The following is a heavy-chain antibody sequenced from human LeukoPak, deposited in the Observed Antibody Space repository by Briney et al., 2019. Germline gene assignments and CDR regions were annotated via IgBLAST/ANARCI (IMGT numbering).Heavy chain of an antibody. CDR2: IYSGDRR. V-gene: IGHV3-53*01. Sequence: GRSLRLSCEVSGLSVRRSYVSWVCQAPGKGLEWVSVIYSGDRRYYADSVKGRFTISRDTSKNPLYLQMNNLRADDPARYYCTRDLTGTTRSENDYWGGGTLVTISS. D-gene: IGHD1-14*01. CDR3: TRDLTGTTRSENDY. J-gene: IGHJ4*02. CDR1: GLSVRRSY.